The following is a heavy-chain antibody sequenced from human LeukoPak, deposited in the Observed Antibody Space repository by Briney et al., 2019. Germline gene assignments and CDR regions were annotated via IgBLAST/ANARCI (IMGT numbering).Heavy chain of an antibody. Sequence: VASVKVSCKASGYSFTTYGYGISWVRQAPGQGLEWMGWISPFNGNTKYAQKLQGRVTMTTDTYTSTVFMELRSLTSDDTALYYCATKSGDYWGQGTLVTVSS. CDR3: ATKSGDY. V-gene: IGHV1-18*01. CDR1: GYSFTTYGYG. CDR2: ISPFNGNT. J-gene: IGHJ4*02. D-gene: IGHD1-1*01.